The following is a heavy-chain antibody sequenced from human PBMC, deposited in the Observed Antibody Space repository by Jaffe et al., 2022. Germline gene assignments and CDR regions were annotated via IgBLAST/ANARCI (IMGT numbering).Heavy chain of an antibody. J-gene: IGHJ4*02. D-gene: IGHD2-2*02. V-gene: IGHV4-34*01. CDR1: GGSFSGYY. CDR2: INHSGST. CDR3: ARGLRGDIVVVPAAIWDYYRAPRGYYFDY. Sequence: QVQLQQWGAGLLKPSETLSLTCAVYGGSFSGYYWSWIRQPPGKGLEWIGEINHSGSTNYNPSLKSRVTISVDTSKNQFSLKLSSVTAADTAVYYCARGLRGDIVVVPAAIWDYYRAPRGYYFDYWGQGTLVTVSS.